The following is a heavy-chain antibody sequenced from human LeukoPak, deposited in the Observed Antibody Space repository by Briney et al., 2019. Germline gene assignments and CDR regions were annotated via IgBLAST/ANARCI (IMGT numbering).Heavy chain of an antibody. V-gene: IGHV4/OR15-8*02. CDR3: SGESGPFCPFGY. J-gene: IGHJ4*02. CDR2: ISLAGQT. D-gene: IGHD1-26*01. Sequence: SSETLSLTCGVSGGSISGTNWWSWVRQPPGQGLEWIGEISLAGQTNYNPSLNGRVTMSLDKSSNQLSLHLTSVTAADTATYFCSGESGPFCPFGYWGQGTLVIVSS. CDR1: GGSISGTNW.